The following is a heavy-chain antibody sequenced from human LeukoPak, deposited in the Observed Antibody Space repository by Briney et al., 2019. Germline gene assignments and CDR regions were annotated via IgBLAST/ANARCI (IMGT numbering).Heavy chain of an antibody. V-gene: IGHV5-51*01. J-gene: IGHJ4*02. CDR3: ARRVGRTGTIDFDY. CDR2: IYPGESDT. Sequence: GESLKFSCKGSGYSFTRYWIGWVRQMPGKGLEWMGTIYPGESDTSYSPSFQGQVTISADKSISTAYLQWSSLKASDTAMYYCARRVGRTGTIDFDYWGQGTLVTVSS. D-gene: IGHD1-1*01. CDR1: GYSFTRYW.